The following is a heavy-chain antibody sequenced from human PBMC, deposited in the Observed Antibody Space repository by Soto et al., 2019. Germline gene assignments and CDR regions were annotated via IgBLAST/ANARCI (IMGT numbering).Heavy chain of an antibody. D-gene: IGHD3-16*02. CDR2: IYYSGST. V-gene: IGHV4-59*01. CDR1: GGSISSYY. CDR3: ARGEYDYVWGSYRYPNWFNP. J-gene: IGHJ5*02. Sequence: PSETLSLTLTISGGSISSYYCSWIRQPPGKGLEWIGYIYYSGSTNYNPSLKSRVTISVDTSKNQFSLKLSSVTAADTAVYYCARGEYDYVWGSYRYPNWFNPWGQGTLVTVSS.